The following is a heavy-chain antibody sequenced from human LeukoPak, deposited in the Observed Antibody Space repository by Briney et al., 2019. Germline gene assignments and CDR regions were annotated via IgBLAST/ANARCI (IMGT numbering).Heavy chain of an antibody. CDR2: VYHSGST. CDR3: ASAYCGGDCYHSPLTD. J-gene: IGHJ4*02. D-gene: IGHD2-21*02. Sequence: SETLSLTCAVSGVSVGSGGYSRSWIRQPPGKGLEWIGYVYHSGSTYYNPSLKSRVAIPMDRSKNEFSLKLTSVTAADTAVYYCASAYCGGDCYHSPLTDWGQGALVIVSS. CDR1: GVSVGSGGYS. V-gene: IGHV4-30-2*01.